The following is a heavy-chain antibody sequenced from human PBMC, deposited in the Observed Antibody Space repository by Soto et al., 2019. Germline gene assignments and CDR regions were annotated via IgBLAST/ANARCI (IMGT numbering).Heavy chain of an antibody. CDR2: IKHDGNEK. J-gene: IGHJ6*02. D-gene: IGHD3-22*01. CDR3: VRATLSWGHYYFRGLDV. Sequence: PGGSLRLSCAATGFMFGTYWMCWVRQAPGKGLEWVANIKHDGNEKYYADSVKGRFTVSRDNVKNFLHLQMSSQRGDDTGVYFCVRATLSWGHYYFRGLDVWGQGTTVTVSS. CDR1: GFMFGTYW. V-gene: IGHV3-7*01.